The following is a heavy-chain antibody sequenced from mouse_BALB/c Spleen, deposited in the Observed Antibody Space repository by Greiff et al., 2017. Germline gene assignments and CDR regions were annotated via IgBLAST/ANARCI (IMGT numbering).Heavy chain of an antibody. Sequence: EVMLVESGGGLVQPKGSLKLSCAASGFTFNTYAMNWVRQAPGKGLEWVARIRSKSNNYATYYADSVKDRFTISRDDSQSMLYLQMNNLKTEDTAMYYCVGYGYAWFAYWGQGTLVTVSA. J-gene: IGHJ3*01. CDR3: VGYGYAWFAY. CDR1: GFTFNTYA. V-gene: IGHV10-1*02. D-gene: IGHD2-2*01. CDR2: IRSKSNNYAT.